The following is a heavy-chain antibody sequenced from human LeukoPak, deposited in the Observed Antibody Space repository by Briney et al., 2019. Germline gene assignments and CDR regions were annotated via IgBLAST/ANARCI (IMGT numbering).Heavy chain of an antibody. J-gene: IGHJ6*03. CDR2: MNHSGSA. D-gene: IGHD6-13*01. CDR3: ARGRVSSSTWYSTYYYYFYMDV. Sequence: SETLSLTCAVYGGSFSGYYWTWIRQPPGKGLEWIGEMNHSGSANYNPSLKSRVTISVDTSKNHFSLELSSATAADTAVYFCARGRVSSSTWYSTYYYYFYMDVWGKGTTVTVSS. V-gene: IGHV4-34*01. CDR1: GGSFSGYY.